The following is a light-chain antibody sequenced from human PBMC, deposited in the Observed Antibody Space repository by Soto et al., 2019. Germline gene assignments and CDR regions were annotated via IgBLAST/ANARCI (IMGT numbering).Light chain of an antibody. Sequence: DRQMTQSPSSLSASVGDSVTITCRASQSINIYLNWYQQKPGKAPNLLIPAASSFRTGVPSRFSGSGSGSDFTLTISNVQPEDSATYYCQQSHSPPSAFGQGTKVEI. V-gene: IGKV1-39*01. CDR2: AAS. CDR3: QQSHSPPSA. CDR1: QSINIY. J-gene: IGKJ2*01.